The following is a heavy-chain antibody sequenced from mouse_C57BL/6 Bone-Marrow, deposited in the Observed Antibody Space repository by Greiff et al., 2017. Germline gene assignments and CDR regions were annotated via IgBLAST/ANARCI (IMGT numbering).Heavy chain of an antibody. J-gene: IGHJ4*01. CDR3: ARPGFQFFYYYAMDY. Sequence: EVKLVESGGGLVKPGGSLKLSCAASGFTLSDYGMHWVRQAPEKGPEWVAYISSGSSTIYYADTVKGRFTISRDNAKNTLFLQMTSLRSEDTAMYYCARPGFQFFYYYAMDYWGQGTSVTVSS. CDR1: GFTLSDYG. V-gene: IGHV5-17*01. CDR2: ISSGSSTI.